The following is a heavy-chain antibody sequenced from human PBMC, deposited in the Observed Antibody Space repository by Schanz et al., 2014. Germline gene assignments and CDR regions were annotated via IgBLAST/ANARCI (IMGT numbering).Heavy chain of an antibody. J-gene: IGHJ4*02. CDR3: ARDRDQWDGNFCDF. CDR2: ISDYNADT. Sequence: QVQLVQSGSELKKPGASVKVSCKASGYTFTSYGISWVRQAPGQGPEWMGWISDYNADTKYAQKVQGRVTMTTDTSTSTVYMELRSLRSDDTAVYYCARDRDQWDGNFCDFWGQGTLVTVSS. D-gene: IGHD1-26*01. V-gene: IGHV1-18*04. CDR1: GYTFTSYG.